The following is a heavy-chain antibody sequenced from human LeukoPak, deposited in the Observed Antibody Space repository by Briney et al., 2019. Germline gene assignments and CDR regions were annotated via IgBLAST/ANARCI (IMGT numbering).Heavy chain of an antibody. J-gene: IGHJ6*03. CDR2: INTDGGGT. CDR1: GFTFSSYW. CDR3: TRGYYYYMDV. Sequence: GGSLRLSCAASGFTFSSYWIHWVRQTPGKGLVWVSRINTDGGGTTYADSVKGRFTISRDNAKNTLYLQMNSLRAEDTAVYYCTRGYYYYMDVWGKGTTVTVSS. V-gene: IGHV3-74*01.